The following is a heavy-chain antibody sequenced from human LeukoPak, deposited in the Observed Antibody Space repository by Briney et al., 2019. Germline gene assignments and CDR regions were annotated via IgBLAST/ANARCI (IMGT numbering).Heavy chain of an antibody. Sequence: PGRSLRLSCAACGFTFSSYAMHWVRQAPGKGLEWLAVISYDGSNKYYADSVKGRFTISRDDSKNTLYLQMKSLRAEDTAVYYCARAHDFWSGRTYYFDYWGPGTPVTVSS. CDR1: GFTFSSYA. V-gene: IGHV3-30-3*01. CDR2: ISYDGSNK. D-gene: IGHD3-3*01. CDR3: ARAHDFWSGRTYYFDY. J-gene: IGHJ4*02.